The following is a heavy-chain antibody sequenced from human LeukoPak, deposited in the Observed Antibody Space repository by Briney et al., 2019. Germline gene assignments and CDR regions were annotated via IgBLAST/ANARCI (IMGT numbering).Heavy chain of an antibody. Sequence: SVKVSCKASGGTFSSYAISWVRQAPGQGLEWMGRIIPILGIANYAQKFQGRVTITADKSTSTAYMELSSLRSEDTAVYYCARGPSTSIPTYYYYGMDVWGQGTTVTVSS. V-gene: IGHV1-69*04. J-gene: IGHJ6*02. D-gene: IGHD2-2*01. CDR2: IIPILGIA. CDR1: GGTFSSYA. CDR3: ARGPSTSIPTYYYYGMDV.